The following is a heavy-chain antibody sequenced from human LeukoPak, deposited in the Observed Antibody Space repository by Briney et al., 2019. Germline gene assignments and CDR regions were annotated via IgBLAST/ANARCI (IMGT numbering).Heavy chain of an antibody. CDR2: ISSSSYI. Sequence: GGSLRLSCAASGFAFSSYSTNWVRQAPGKGLEWVSSISSSSYIYYAGSVKGRFTISRDNAKNSLYLQMNSLRAEDTAVYYCAKDGVVVPAAANWFDPWGQGTLVTVSS. V-gene: IGHV3-21*01. CDR3: AKDGVVVPAAANWFDP. D-gene: IGHD2-2*01. CDR1: GFAFSSYS. J-gene: IGHJ5*02.